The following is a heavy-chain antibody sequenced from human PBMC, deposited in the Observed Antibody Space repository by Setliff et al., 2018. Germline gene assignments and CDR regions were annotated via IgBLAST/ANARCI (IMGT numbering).Heavy chain of an antibody. Sequence: ASVKVSCKTSGFSFTSFGFSWVRQAPGQGLEWMGWSNTNTGNPTYAQDFTGRFVFSLDTSVSTAYLQISSLKAEDTAVYYCAREGEGSTFFPLDAFDIWGQGTMVTVSS. D-gene: IGHD3-16*01. V-gene: IGHV7-4-1*02. CDR3: AREGEGSTFFPLDAFDI. J-gene: IGHJ3*02. CDR1: GFSFTSFG. CDR2: SNTNTGNP.